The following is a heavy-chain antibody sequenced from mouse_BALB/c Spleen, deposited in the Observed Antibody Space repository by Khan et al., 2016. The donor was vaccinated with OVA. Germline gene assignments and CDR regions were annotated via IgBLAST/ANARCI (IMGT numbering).Heavy chain of an antibody. J-gene: IGHJ4*01. CDR1: GFNINDYY. CDR3: ARRDYEAMDY. D-gene: IGHD2-4*01. V-gene: IGHV14-1*02. CDR2: IDPENGNT. Sequence: VQLQQSGAELVRPGALVKLSCKASGFNINDYYIHWVKRRPEQGLEWIGWIDPENGNTIYDPKFQGKASMTADTSSNTAYLQLSSLTSEDTAVYYCARRDYEAMDYWGQGTSVTVSS.